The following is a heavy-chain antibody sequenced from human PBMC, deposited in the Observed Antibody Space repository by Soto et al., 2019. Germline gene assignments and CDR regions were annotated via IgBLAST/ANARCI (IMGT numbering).Heavy chain of an antibody. CDR3: ARGGGMTTYDFDY. D-gene: IGHD4-17*01. CDR2: IWYDGSNK. CDR1: GFTFSSYG. V-gene: IGHV3-33*01. Sequence: GGSLRLSCAASGFTFSSYGMHWVRQAPGKGLEWVAVIWYDGSNKYYADSVKGRFTISRDNSKNTLYLQMNSLRAEDTAVYYCARGGGMTTYDFDYWGQGTLVTVSS. J-gene: IGHJ4*02.